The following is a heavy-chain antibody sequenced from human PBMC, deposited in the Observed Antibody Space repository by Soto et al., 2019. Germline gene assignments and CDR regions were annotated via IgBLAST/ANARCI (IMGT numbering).Heavy chain of an antibody. V-gene: IGHV3-23*01. D-gene: IGHD1-26*01. CDR2: IVRSGVST. Sequence: GGSLRLSCAASGFTFSSYGMSWVRQAPGKGLEWVSGIVRSGVSTYYAESVKGRFTIPRDNSKNTLFLQMTSLTATDTAVYYCARWDFEFDYWGQGTLVTVSS. CDR3: ARWDFEFDY. CDR1: GFTFSSYG. J-gene: IGHJ4*02.